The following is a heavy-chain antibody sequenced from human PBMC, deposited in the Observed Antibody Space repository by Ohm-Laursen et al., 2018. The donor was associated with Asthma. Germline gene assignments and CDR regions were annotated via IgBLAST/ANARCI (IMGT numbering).Heavy chain of an antibody. CDR3: ARGGYGSGSYYRDLGY. CDR1: GGTFSSYA. J-gene: IGHJ4*02. CDR2: IIPIFGIA. Sequence: SSVKVSCKASGGTFSSYAISWVRQAPGQGLEWMGGIIPIFGIANYAQKFQGRVTITRDTSASTAYMELSSLRSEDTAVYYCARGGYGSGSYYRDLGYWGQGTLVTVSS. D-gene: IGHD3-10*01. V-gene: IGHV1-69*17.